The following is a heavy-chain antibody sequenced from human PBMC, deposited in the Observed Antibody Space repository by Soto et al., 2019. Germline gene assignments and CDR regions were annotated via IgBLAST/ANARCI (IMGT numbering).Heavy chain of an antibody. CDR2: ISYDGSNK. D-gene: IGHD2-15*01. Sequence: QVQLVESGGGVVQPGRSLRLSCAASGFTFSSYGMHWVRQAPGKGLEWVAVISYDGSNKYYADSVKGRFTISRDNSKNTLYLQMNSLRAEDTAVYYCAKDGVVAATGYYYMDVWGKGTTVTVSS. CDR3: AKDGVVAATGYYYMDV. CDR1: GFTFSSYG. J-gene: IGHJ6*03. V-gene: IGHV3-30*18.